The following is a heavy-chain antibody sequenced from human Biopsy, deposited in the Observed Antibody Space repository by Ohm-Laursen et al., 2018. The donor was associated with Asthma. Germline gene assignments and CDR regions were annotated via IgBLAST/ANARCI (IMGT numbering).Heavy chain of an antibody. CDR3: ARCQVGYSSGWSLLLKKIYYSGMDV. CDR1: GGTFSNFA. J-gene: IGHJ6*02. V-gene: IGHV1-69*01. D-gene: IGHD6-19*01. Sequence: SSVKVSCEAPGGTFSNFAISWVRQAPGQGLEWLGGIMTVFGTTNYAQKFQGRVTIIADESTSTAYMEVTSLRSEDTAIYYCARCQVGYSSGWSLLLKKIYYSGMDVWGQGTAVTVSS. CDR2: IMTVFGTT.